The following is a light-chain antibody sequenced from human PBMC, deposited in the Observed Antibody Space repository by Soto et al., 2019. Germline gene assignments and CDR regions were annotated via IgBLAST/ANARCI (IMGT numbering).Light chain of an antibody. CDR2: DVT. CDR1: SSDIGGYKY. J-gene: IGLJ1*01. CDR3: SSYTSSSSYV. V-gene: IGLV2-14*01. Sequence: QSALTQPASVSESPGQSITISCTGTSSDIGGYKYVSWYQQHPDKAPKLIIYDVTNRPSGISNRFSGSKSGSTASLTISGLQAEDEADYYCSSYTSSSSYVFGTGTKVTVL.